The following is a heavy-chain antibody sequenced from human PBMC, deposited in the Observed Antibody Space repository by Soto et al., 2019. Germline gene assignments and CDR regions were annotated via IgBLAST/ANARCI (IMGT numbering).Heavy chain of an antibody. D-gene: IGHD3-3*01. CDR1: GGSISSGGYY. V-gene: IGHV4-31*03. CDR3: ARWGSDFWSGYLDAFDI. CDR2: IYYSGST. J-gene: IGHJ3*02. Sequence: QVQLQESGPGLVKPSQTLSLTCTVSGGSISSGGYYWSWIRQHPGKGLEWIGYIYYSGSTYYNPSLKSRVTISVDTSKNQFSLKLSSVTAADTAVYYCARWGSDFWSGYLDAFDIWGQGTMVTVSS.